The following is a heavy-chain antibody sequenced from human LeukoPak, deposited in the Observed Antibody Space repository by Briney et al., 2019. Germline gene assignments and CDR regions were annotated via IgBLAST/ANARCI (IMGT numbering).Heavy chain of an antibody. CDR3: AMGNTVTSVYNWFDP. D-gene: IGHD4-17*01. CDR1: GGSISSGGYY. Sequence: SETLSLTCTVSGGSISSGGYYWSWIRQHPGKGLEWIGHIYYSGSTYYNPSLKSRVTISVDTSKNQFSLKLSSVTAADTAVYYCAMGNTVTSVYNWFDPWGQGTLVTVSS. CDR2: IYYSGST. J-gene: IGHJ5*02. V-gene: IGHV4-31*03.